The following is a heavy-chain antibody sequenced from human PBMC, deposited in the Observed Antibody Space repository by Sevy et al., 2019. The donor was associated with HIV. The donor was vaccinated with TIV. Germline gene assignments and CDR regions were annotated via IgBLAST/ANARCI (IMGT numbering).Heavy chain of an antibody. Sequence: ASVKVSCKASGYTFIGYYMHWVRQAPGQGLEWMGWINPNSGGTSYAQKFQGRVTMTRDTSISTAYMELSRLRSDDTAVYYCARDGRYYYDSSGYFYYWGQGTLVTVSS. CDR3: ARDGRYYYDSSGYFYY. D-gene: IGHD3-22*01. CDR2: INPNSGGT. J-gene: IGHJ4*02. V-gene: IGHV1-2*02. CDR1: GYTFIGYY.